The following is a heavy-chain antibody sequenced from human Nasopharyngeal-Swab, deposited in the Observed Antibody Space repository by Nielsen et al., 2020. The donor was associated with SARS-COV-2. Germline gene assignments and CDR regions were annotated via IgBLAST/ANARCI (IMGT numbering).Heavy chain of an antibody. J-gene: IGHJ4*02. Sequence: ASVKVSCKASGYTFTSYYMHWVRQAPGQGLEWMGIINPSGGSTSYAQKFQGRVTMTRDTSTSTVYMELSSLRSEDTAVYCCARPGEIYYYGSGSPNYFDYWGQGTLVTVSS. CDR1: GYTFTSYY. CDR2: INPSGGST. D-gene: IGHD3-10*01. CDR3: ARPGEIYYYGSGSPNYFDY. V-gene: IGHV1-46*01.